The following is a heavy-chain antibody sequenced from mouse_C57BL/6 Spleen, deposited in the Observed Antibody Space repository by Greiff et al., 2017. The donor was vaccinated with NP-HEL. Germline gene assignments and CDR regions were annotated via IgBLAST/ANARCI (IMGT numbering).Heavy chain of an antibody. V-gene: IGHV1-64*01. Sequence: QVQLQQPGAELVKPGASVKLSCKASGYTFTSYWMHWGKQRPGQGLEWIGMIHPNSGSTNYNEKFKSKATLTVDKSSSTAYMQLSSLTSEDSAVYCCATDVGYAMDYWGQGTSVTVSS. CDR2: IHPNSGST. CDR3: ATDVGYAMDY. CDR1: GYTFTSYW. J-gene: IGHJ4*01.